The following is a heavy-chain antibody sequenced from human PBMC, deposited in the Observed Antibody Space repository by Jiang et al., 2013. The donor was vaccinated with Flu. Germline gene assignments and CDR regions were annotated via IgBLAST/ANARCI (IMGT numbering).Heavy chain of an antibody. J-gene: IGHJ3*02. CDR1: GFTFSSYS. CDR2: ISSSSSYI. Sequence: QLVESGEAWSSPGGSLRLSCAASGFTFSSYSMNWVRQAPGKGLEWVSSISSSSSYIYYADSVKGRFTISRDNAKNSLYLQMNSLRAEDTAVYYCARVRDGYNDAFDIWGQGTMVTVSS. V-gene: IGHV3-21*01. D-gene: IGHD5-24*01. CDR3: ARVRDGYNDAFDI.